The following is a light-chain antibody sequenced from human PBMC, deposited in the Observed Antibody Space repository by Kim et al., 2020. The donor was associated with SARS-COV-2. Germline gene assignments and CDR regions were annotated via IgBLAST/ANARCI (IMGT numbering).Light chain of an antibody. CDR2: QDS. CDR1: KLGEKY. J-gene: IGLJ3*02. CDR3: QAWDGSTAMV. V-gene: IGLV3-1*01. Sequence: VYAGQTGSINCSGEKLGEKYACWYQQKPGQSPVLVIYQDSKRPSGIPERFSGSNSGNTATLTISGTQAMDEADYYCQAWDGSTAMVFGGGTQLTVL.